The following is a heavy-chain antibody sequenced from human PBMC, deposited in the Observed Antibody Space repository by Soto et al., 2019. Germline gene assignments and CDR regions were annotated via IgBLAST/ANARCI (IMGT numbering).Heavy chain of an antibody. Sequence: EVQLVESGGNLVQPGGSLRLSCEASGFTFSGFDMHWVRQPTGKGLEWVSTIGTAGDTYYAVSVKGRFTISRDNAKNSLSLQMNSPRAGDTAVYFCARGQEVGAHFFDSWGQGTQVTVSS. V-gene: IGHV3-13*01. J-gene: IGHJ4*02. D-gene: IGHD2-15*01. CDR1: GFTFSGFD. CDR3: ARGQEVGAHFFDS. CDR2: IGTAGDT.